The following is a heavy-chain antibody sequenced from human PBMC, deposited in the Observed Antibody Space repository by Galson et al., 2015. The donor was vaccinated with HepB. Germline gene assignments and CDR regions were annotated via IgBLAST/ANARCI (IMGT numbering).Heavy chain of an antibody. D-gene: IGHD3-10*01. J-gene: IGHJ4*02. CDR2: IIPIFGTA. CDR1: GGTFSSYA. Sequence: SVKVSCKASGGTFSSYAISWVRQAPGQGLEWMGGIIPIFGTANYAQKFQGRVTITADESTSTAYMELSSLRSEDTAVYYCASELAYGSGSYTGGRNFDYWGQGTLVTVSS. V-gene: IGHV1-69*13. CDR3: ASELAYGSGSYTGGRNFDY.